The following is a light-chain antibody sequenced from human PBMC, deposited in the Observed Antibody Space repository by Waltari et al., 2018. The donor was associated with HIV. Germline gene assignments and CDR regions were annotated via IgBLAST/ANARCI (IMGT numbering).Light chain of an antibody. CDR1: SSDFGNYDL. CDR3: CSYARSSTFMV. J-gene: IGLJ2*01. Sequence: QSVLTQPASVSGSPGQSITISCTGTSSDFGNYDLVSWYQHHSGKGPKLMIYEGSKRPSGVSNRFSGSKSGNTASLTISGLQAEDEAEYYCCSYARSSTFMVFGGGTKLTVL. CDR2: EGS. V-gene: IGLV2-23*01.